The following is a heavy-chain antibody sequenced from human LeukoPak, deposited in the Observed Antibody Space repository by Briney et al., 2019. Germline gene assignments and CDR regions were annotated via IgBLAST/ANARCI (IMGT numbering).Heavy chain of an antibody. V-gene: IGHV4-4*07. CDR3: ARGLRMGELSSNDAFDI. Sequence: SETLSLTCTVSGGSISSYYWSWIRQPAGKGLEWMGRINTSGSTNYNPSLKSRVTMSVDTSKNQFSLKLSSVTAADTAVYYCARGLRMGELSSNDAFDIWGQGTMVTVSS. CDR2: INTSGST. CDR1: GGSISSYY. J-gene: IGHJ3*02. D-gene: IGHD3-16*02.